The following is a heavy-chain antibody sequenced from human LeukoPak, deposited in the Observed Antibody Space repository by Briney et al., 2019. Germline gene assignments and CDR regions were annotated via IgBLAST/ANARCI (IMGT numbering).Heavy chain of an antibody. CDR3: ARDKETQGRFDY. V-gene: IGHV3-30-3*01. CDR1: GFTFSSYA. J-gene: IGHJ4*02. CDR2: ISYDGSNK. Sequence: PGGSLRLSCAASGFTFSSYAMHWVRQAPGKGLEWVAVISYDGSNKYYADSVKGRFTISRDNSKNTLYLQMNSLRAEDTAVYYCARDKETQGRFDYWGQGTLVTVSS.